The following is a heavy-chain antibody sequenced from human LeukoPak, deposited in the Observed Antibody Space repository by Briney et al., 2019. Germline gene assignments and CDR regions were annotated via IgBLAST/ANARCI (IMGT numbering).Heavy chain of an antibody. Sequence: GGSLRLSCAVSGFTFTSYVMTWVRQAPGRGLEWASSISGSGSGTYYADSVKGRFTIARGNSKNTLYLQMNSLRAEDTAIYYCTKRFSTADYGIDYSGQGTLVTVSS. CDR2: ISGSGSGT. V-gene: IGHV3-23*01. CDR3: TKRFSTADYGIDY. J-gene: IGHJ4*02. CDR1: GFTFTSYV. D-gene: IGHD3-16*01.